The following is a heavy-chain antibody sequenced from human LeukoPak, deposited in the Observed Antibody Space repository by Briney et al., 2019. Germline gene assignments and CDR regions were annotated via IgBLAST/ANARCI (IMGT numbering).Heavy chain of an antibody. Sequence: SETLSLTCTVSGGSLSTLYWSWLRQPPGKGLEWIGYIYYSGSTNYNPSRKSRVTISVDTSKNQFSLRLSSVAAADTAVYYCAREDPQTTVPEGLDVWGQGTTVTVSS. CDR3: AREDPQTTVPEGLDV. CDR2: IYYSGST. D-gene: IGHD4-17*01. J-gene: IGHJ6*02. V-gene: IGHV4-59*01. CDR1: GGSLSTLY.